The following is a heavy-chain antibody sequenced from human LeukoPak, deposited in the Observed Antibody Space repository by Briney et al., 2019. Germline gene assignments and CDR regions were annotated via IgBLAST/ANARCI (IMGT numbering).Heavy chain of an antibody. D-gene: IGHD3-3*01. V-gene: IGHV4-31*03. CDR3: ARDRITIFGVVPDDAFDI. CDR1: GGSISSGGYS. CDR2: IFYSGKT. J-gene: IGHJ3*02. Sequence: PSQTLSLTCTVSGGSISSGGYSWSWIRQHPGRGLEWIGYIFYSGKTDYNPSLKSRVSISVDTSKNQFSLKLSSVTDADTAAYYCARDRITIFGVVPDDAFDIWGQGTVVTVSS.